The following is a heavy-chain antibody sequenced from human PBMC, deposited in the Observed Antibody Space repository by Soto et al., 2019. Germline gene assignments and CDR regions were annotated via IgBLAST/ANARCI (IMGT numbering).Heavy chain of an antibody. J-gene: IGHJ5*02. CDR3: AKNKGLELVQLATVDWFDP. V-gene: IGHV3-23*01. D-gene: IGHD1-1*01. CDR2: ISGSGFKK. CDR1: GFIFENFG. Sequence: GGSLRLSCAASGFIFENFGMSWVRQAPGKGLEWISSISGSGFKKYYADSVKGRFTISRDNSKSTVYLELSNLSAEDTAVYHCAKNKGLELVQLATVDWFDPWGQGSVVTVSS.